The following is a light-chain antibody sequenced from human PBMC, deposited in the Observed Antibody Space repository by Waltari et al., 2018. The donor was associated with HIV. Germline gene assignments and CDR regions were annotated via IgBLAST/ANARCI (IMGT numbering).Light chain of an antibody. V-gene: IGLV1-47*01. Sequence: QSVLTQPPSASGNPGQRVTISCSGSSSNIGGNYVYWYQQLTGTAPKLLIYRNNRRPSGFPDRFSGATSGASASLAISGLRSEDEADYYCAAWDDSLRNWVFGGGTKLTVL. CDR3: AAWDDSLRNWV. J-gene: IGLJ3*02. CDR1: SSNIGGNY. CDR2: RNN.